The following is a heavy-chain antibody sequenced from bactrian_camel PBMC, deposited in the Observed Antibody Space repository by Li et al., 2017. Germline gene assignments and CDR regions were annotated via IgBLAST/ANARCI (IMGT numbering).Heavy chain of an antibody. V-gene: IGHV3S53*01. CDR2: IDDDGST. Sequence: VQLVESGGGSVQAGGSLRLSCVASQDTDRFPFTCTGWFRQAPGKEREGVAVIDDDGSTNYADSVKGRFAISRDNGNNTLYLQLNDLKTEDTAVYYCAADGGILSTMCGRWGDGTQVTVS. CDR3: AADGGILSTMCGR. J-gene: IGHJ4*01. D-gene: IGHD4*01. CDR1: QDTDRFPFTC.